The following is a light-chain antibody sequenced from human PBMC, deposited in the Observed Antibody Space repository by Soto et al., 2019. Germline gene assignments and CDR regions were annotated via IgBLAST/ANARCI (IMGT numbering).Light chain of an antibody. CDR2: DAS. J-gene: IGKJ4*01. V-gene: IGKV3-20*01. CDR1: QSLSSSQ. Sequence: EIVLTQSPGTLSLSPGERATLSCRASQSLSSSQLAWYQQKPGQAPRLLIHDASSRATGISDRFTGSGSGTDFTLSITRLEPEDFALYYCQQYGSTSLTFGGGTKVDIK. CDR3: QQYGSTSLT.